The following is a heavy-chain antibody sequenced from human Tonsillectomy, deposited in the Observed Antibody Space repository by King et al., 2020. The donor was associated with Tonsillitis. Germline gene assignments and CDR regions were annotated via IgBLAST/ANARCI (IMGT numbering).Heavy chain of an antibody. Sequence: VQLVESGGGLVQPGGSLRLSCAASGFTFSSYAMSWVRQAPGKGLEWVSKISGSGGNTYYADSVQGRFTISRDNSKNTLYLQMNSLRAEDTAVYYCAKESYDFWSDYTGPFDYWGQGTLVTVSS. CDR2: ISGSGGNT. J-gene: IGHJ4*02. V-gene: IGHV3-23*04. D-gene: IGHD3-3*01. CDR1: GFTFSSYA. CDR3: AKESYDFWSDYTGPFDY.